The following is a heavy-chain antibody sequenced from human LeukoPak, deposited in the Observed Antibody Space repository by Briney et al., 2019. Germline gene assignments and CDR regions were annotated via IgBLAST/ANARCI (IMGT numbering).Heavy chain of an antibody. D-gene: IGHD1-26*01. J-gene: IGHJ6*02. CDR2: IKRTNDGGTT. CDR3: ARAGGGTGMDV. CDR1: GFTFNDAW. V-gene: IGHV3-15*01. Sequence: GGSLRLSCAASGFTFNDAWMSWVRQAPGKGLEWVGRIKRTNDGGTTEYAAPVKGRFTISRDDSKNTLYLQMNSLKTEDTAVYYCARAGGGTGMDVWGQGTTVTVSS.